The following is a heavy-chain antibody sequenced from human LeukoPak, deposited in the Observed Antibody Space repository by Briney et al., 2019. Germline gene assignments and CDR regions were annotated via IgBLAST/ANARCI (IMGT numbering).Heavy chain of an antibody. CDR2: INTDGSST. D-gene: IGHD6-19*01. CDR3: ARDGRGAVAGFDY. Sequence: GGSLRLSCAASGFTFSSYWMHWVRQAPGKGLLWVSRINTDGSSTSYADSVKGRFTISRDNAKNTVYLQMNSLRAEDTAVYYCARDGRGAVAGFDYWGQGTLVTVSS. V-gene: IGHV3-74*01. J-gene: IGHJ4*02. CDR1: GFTFSSYW.